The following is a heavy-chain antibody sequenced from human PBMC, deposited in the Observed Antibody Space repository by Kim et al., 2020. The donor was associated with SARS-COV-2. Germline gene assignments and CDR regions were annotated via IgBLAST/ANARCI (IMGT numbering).Heavy chain of an antibody. CDR3: VKYGRSRGAVL. V-gene: IGHV3-64D*06. J-gene: IGHJ4*02. Sequence: GGSLRLSCSGSGFTFSDYGIHWVRRAPGKGLEYVSAITRGGDGSFYADSVEGRFTISRDNSKSTLYLQMNSMRPEDTSVYYCVKYGRSRGAVLWGQGTLVIVSS. D-gene: IGHD1-26*01. CDR2: ITRGGDGS. CDR1: GFTFSDYG.